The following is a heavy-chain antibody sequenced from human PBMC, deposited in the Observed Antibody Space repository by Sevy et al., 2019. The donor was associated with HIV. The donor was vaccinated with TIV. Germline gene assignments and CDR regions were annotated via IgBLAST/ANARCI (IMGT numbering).Heavy chain of an antibody. CDR2: IYYSGST. CDR1: GGSISSYY. D-gene: IGHD6-13*01. J-gene: IGHJ6*02. CDR3: ARDRLKAAASTGGDYYYYYGMDV. V-gene: IGHV4-59*01. Sequence: SETLSLTCTVSGGSISSYYWSWIRQPPGKGLEWIGYIYYSGSTNYNPSLKSRVTISVDTSKNQFSLKLSSVTAADTAVYYCARDRLKAAASTGGDYYYYYGMDVWGQGTTVTVSS.